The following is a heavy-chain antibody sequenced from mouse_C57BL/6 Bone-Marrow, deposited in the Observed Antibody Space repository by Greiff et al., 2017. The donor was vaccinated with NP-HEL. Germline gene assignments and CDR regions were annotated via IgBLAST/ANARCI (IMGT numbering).Heavy chain of an antibody. D-gene: IGHD1-1*01. CDR3: ARRRGYYYGSSRYWYFDV. Sequence: VKLMESGAELAKPGASVKLSCKASGYTFTSYWMHWVKQRPGQGLEWIGYINPSSGYTKYNQKFKDKATLTADKSSSTAYMQLSSLTYEDSAVYYCARRRGYYYGSSRYWYFDVWGTGTTVTVSS. CDR1: GYTFTSYW. J-gene: IGHJ1*03. V-gene: IGHV1-7*01. CDR2: INPSSGYT.